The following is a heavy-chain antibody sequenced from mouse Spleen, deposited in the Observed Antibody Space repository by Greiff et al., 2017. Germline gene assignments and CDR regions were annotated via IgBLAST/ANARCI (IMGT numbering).Heavy chain of an antibody. CDR2: ISDGGSYT. V-gene: IGHV5-4*01. CDR1: GFTFSSYA. Sequence: DVHLVESGGGLVKPGGSLKLSCAASGFTFSSYAMSWVRQTPEKRLEWVATISDGGSYTYYPDNVKGRFTISRDNAKNNLYLQMSHLKSEDTAMYYCARGDYGNHFDYWGQGTTLTVSS. CDR3: ARGDYGNHFDY. D-gene: IGHD2-1*01. J-gene: IGHJ2*01.